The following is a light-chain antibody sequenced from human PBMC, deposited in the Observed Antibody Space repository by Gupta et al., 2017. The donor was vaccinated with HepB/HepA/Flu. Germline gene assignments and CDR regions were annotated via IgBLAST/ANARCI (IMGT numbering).Light chain of an antibody. V-gene: IGLV1-47*01. CDR3: ETWEDRRSGQKI. J-gene: IGLJ2*01. Sequence: SVLTPPPSASAPSGQRVTISCSGSNSNIGSNYVYWYQQLPGTAPKLLIYRDNKRPSGVPERVSGSKSGTSAALAISGLLAEEEADYYCETWEDRRSGQKIFGGGTKLTVL. CDR2: RDN. CDR1: NSNIGSNY.